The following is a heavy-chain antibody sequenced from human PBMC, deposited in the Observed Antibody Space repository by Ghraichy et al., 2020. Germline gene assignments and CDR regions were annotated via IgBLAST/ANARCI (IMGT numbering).Heavy chain of an antibody. Sequence: SETLSLTCTVSGGSISSSSYYWGWIRQPQGKGLEWIGNIYYSGSTYYNPSLKSRVTISVDTSKNQFSLRLSSVTAADTAVFYCARLARYGSGSFVDYWGQGTLVTVSS. D-gene: IGHD3-10*01. J-gene: IGHJ4*02. V-gene: IGHV4-39*01. CDR2: IYYSGST. CDR3: ARLARYGSGSFVDY. CDR1: GGSISSSSYY.